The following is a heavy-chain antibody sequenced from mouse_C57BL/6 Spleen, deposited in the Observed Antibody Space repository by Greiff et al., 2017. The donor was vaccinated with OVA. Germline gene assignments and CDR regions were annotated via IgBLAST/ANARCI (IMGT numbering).Heavy chain of an antibody. Sequence: EVKLQESGPGLVKPSQSLSLTCSVTGYSITSGYYWNWIRQFPGNKLEWMGYISYDGSNNYNPSLKNRISITRDTSKNQFFLKLNSVTTEDTATYYCAREIDYGSSYGYYYAMDYWGQGTSVTVSS. CDR2: ISYDGSN. CDR3: AREIDYGSSYGYYYAMDY. D-gene: IGHD1-1*01. CDR1: GYSITSGYY. J-gene: IGHJ4*01. V-gene: IGHV3-6*01.